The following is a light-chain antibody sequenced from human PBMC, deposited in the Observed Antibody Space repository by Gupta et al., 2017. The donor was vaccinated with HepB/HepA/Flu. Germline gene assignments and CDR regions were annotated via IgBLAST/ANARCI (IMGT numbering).Light chain of an antibody. V-gene: IGKV1-16*02. J-gene: IGKJ3*01. Sequence: DIQMTQSPSSLSASVGDRVTITCRASQGINNYLAWFQQKPGKAPKSLIYSASSLHSGVPSKFSGSGSGTDFTLTISSLQPEDSATYYCQQNNKSPFSFGHGTKVEIK. CDR2: SAS. CDR3: QQNNKSPFS. CDR1: QGINNY.